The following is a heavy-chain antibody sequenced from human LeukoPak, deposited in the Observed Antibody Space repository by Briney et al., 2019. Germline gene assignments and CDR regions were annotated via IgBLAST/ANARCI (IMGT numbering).Heavy chain of an antibody. D-gene: IGHD3-22*01. V-gene: IGHV4-4*07. CDR3: ARRHYYDSSAPRGWFDP. Sequence: PSETLSLTCTVSGGSISSYYWSWIRQPAGKGLEWIGRIYYSGSTYYNPSLKSRVTISVDTSKNQFSLKLSSVTAADAAVYYCARRHYYDSSAPRGWFDPWGQGTLVTVSS. J-gene: IGHJ5*02. CDR2: IYYSGST. CDR1: GGSISSYY.